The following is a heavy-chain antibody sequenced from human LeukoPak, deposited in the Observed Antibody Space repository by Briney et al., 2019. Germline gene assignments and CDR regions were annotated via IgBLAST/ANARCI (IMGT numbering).Heavy chain of an antibody. V-gene: IGHV4-39*07. Sequence: SETLSLTCTVSGGSLRSSTYYWAWIRQPPGKGLEWLGSIHYDGSTFDNPSLKSRVTISVDTSKNQFSLKLSSVTAADTAVYYCARVVSVSVPAAIRYYYYMDVWGKGTTVTVSS. D-gene: IGHD2-2*02. J-gene: IGHJ6*03. CDR2: IHYDGST. CDR3: ARVVSVSVPAAIRYYYYMDV. CDR1: GGSLRSSTYY.